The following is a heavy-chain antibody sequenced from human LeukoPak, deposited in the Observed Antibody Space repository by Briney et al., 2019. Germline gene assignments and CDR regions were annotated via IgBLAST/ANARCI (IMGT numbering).Heavy chain of an antibody. Sequence: TLSLTCTVSGGSISSYYWSWIRQPPGKGLEWIGYIYYSGSTNYNPSLKSRVTISVDTSKNQFSLKLSSVTAADTAVYYCARVDIVAAGPNYYYGMDVWGKGTTVTVSS. CDR3: ARVDIVAAGPNYYYGMDV. CDR1: GGSISSYY. V-gene: IGHV4-59*01. J-gene: IGHJ6*04. D-gene: IGHD5-12*01. CDR2: IYYSGST.